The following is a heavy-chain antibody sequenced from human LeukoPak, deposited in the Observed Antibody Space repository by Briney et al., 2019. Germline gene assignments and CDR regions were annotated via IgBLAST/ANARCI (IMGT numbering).Heavy chain of an antibody. D-gene: IGHD3-16*01. V-gene: IGHV3-30*02. J-gene: IGHJ4*02. Sequence: GGSLRLSCATSGFTFSHYGMHWVRQAPGKGLEWAAFTSYDGSETYYADSVRGRFTISRDYSKNTLYLQINSLRTEDTAVYYCAKAGGTYTNYLDNWGQGTLVTVSS. CDR3: AKAGGTYTNYLDN. CDR1: GFTFSHYG. CDR2: TSYDGSET.